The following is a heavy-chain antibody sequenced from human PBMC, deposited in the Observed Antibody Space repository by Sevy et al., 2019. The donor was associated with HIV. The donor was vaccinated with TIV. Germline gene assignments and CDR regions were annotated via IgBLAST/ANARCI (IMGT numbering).Heavy chain of an antibody. D-gene: IGHD1-26*01. CDR3: TTDPSFEDGSYYSFDY. CDR1: GFTFSNAW. J-gene: IGHJ4*02. CDR2: IKSKTDGGTT. Sequence: GGSLRLSCAASGFTFSNAWMSWVRQAPEKGLEWVGRIKSKTDGGTTDYAAPVKGRFTISRDDSKNTLYLQMNSLKTEDTAVYYCTTDPSFEDGSYYSFDYWGQGTLVTVSS. V-gene: IGHV3-15*01.